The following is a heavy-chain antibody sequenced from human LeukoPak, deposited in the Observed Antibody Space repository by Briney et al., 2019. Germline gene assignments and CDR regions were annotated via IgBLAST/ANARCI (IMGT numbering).Heavy chain of an antibody. CDR1: GFTFSSYG. Sequence: GSLRLSCAASGFTFSSYGMHWVRQAPGKGLEWVAVISYDGSNKYYADSVKGRFTISRDNSKNTLYLQMNSLRAEDTAVYYCARYDHSRAFDIWGQGTMVTVSS. J-gene: IGHJ3*02. D-gene: IGHD3-16*01. V-gene: IGHV3-30*03. CDR2: ISYDGSNK. CDR3: ARYDHSRAFDI.